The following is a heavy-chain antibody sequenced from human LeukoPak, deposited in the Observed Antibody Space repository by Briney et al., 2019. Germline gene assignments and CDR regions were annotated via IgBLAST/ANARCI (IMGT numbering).Heavy chain of an antibody. D-gene: IGHD2/OR15-2a*01. CDR2: IYYSGST. CDR1: GGCISSGDYY. V-gene: IGHV4-30-4*01. CDR3: ARGGMTFHNWFDP. Sequence: SETLSLTCTVCGGCISSGDYYWSWIRQPPGKGLEWIGYIYYSGSTYYNPSLKSRVTISVDTSKNQFSLKLSSVTAADTAVYYCARGGMTFHNWFDPWGQGTLVTVSS. J-gene: IGHJ5*02.